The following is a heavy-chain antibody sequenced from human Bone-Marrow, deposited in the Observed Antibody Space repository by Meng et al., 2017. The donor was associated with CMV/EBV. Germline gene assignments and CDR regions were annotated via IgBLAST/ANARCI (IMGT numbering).Heavy chain of an antibody. D-gene: IGHD6-13*01. CDR3: ARSYTSSWYRGGFDP. CDR1: GGSFSGYY. J-gene: IGHJ5*02. CDR2: INHSGST. V-gene: IGHV4-34*01. Sequence: SETLSLTCAVYGGSFSGYYWSWIRQPPGKGLEWIGEINHSGSTNYNPSLKSRVTISVDTSKNQFSLKLSSVTAADTAVYYCARSYTSSWYRGGFDPWGQGTLVTVSS.